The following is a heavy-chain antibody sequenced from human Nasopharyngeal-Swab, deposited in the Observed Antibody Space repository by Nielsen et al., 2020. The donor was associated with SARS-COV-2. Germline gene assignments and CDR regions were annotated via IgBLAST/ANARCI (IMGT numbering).Heavy chain of an antibody. CDR3: ARSSGFRDGTFDI. D-gene: IGHD3-10*01. V-gene: IGHV4-59*01. CDR2: MYYGGST. J-gene: IGHJ3*02. CDR1: GGSISSDY. Sequence: GSLRLSCNVSGGSISSDYWSWIRQPPGKGLEWIGYMYYGGSTHDNPSLKSRVTTSVDTSKNQFSLKLNSVTAADTAVYYCARSSGFRDGTFDIWGQGTMVTVSS.